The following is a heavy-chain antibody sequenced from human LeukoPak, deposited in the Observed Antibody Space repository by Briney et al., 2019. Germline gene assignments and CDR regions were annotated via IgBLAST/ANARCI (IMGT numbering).Heavy chain of an antibody. Sequence: SETLSLTCTVSGGSISSGGYYWSWIRQPPGKGLEWIGYIYHSGSTYYNPSLKSRVTISVDRSKNQFSLKLSSVTAADTAVYYCARGMGSITMIVVVSGFDYWGQGPLVTVSS. CDR1: GGSISSGGYY. CDR3: ARGMGSITMIVVVSGFDY. V-gene: IGHV4-30-2*01. CDR2: IYHSGST. D-gene: IGHD3-22*01. J-gene: IGHJ4*02.